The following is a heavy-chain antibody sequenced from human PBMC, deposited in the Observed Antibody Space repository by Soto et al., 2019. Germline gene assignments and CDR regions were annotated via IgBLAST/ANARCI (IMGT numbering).Heavy chain of an antibody. J-gene: IGHJ4*02. V-gene: IGHV3-23*01. CDR1: GFTFSNYA. D-gene: IGHD6-13*01. Sequence: EVQLLESGGGLVQPGGSLRLSCAASGFTFSNYAVTWVRQAPGKGLEWVATISGSGGSTYYADSVKGRFTISRDNSKTTLYLQMNSLRAEDTAVYYCAKDQGSSWYEIDSWGQGTLVTVSS. CDR3: AKDQGSSWYEIDS. CDR2: ISGSGGST.